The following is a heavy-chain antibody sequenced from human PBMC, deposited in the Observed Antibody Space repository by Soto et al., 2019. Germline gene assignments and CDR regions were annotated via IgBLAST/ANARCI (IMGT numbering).Heavy chain of an antibody. V-gene: IGHV1-69*04. CDR2: IIPILGVA. CDR3: ARVAEVRTVTKGSSSYVDV. D-gene: IGHD4-17*01. CDR1: GDTFSNHA. J-gene: IGHJ6*03. Sequence: QVQLVQSGAEVKKPGSSVKVSCKASGDTFSNHAISWVRQAPGQGLEWMGRIIPILGVANYAQKFQGRVTITADKSTSPASMALSSLRSADTAVSYCARVAEVRTVTKGSSSYVDVWGTGTTVTVSS.